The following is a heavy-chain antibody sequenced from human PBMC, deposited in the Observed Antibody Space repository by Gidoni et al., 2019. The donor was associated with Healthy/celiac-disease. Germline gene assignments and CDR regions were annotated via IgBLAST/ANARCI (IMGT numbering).Heavy chain of an antibody. V-gene: IGHV4-59*01. CDR1: GGSISSYY. CDR2: IYYSGST. J-gene: IGHJ4*02. CDR3: ARRSSSGWATNYFDY. Sequence: QVQLQESGPGLVKPSETLSLTCTVSGGSISSYYWSWIRQPPGKGLEWIGYIYYSGSTNYNPSLKSRVTISVDTSKNQFSLKLSSVTAADTAVYYCARRSSSGWATNYFDYWGQGTLVTVSS. D-gene: IGHD6-19*01.